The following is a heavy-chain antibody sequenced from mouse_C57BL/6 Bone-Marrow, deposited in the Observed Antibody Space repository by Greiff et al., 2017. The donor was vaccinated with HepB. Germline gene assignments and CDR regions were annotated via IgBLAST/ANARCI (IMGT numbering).Heavy chain of an antibody. V-gene: IGHV1-61*01. Sequence: QVQLQQPGAELVRPGSSVKLSCKASGYTFTSYWMDWVKQRPGQGLEWIGNIYPSDSETHYNQKFKDKATLTVDKSSSTAYMQLSSLTSEDSAVYYCARSTMVTTRYAMDYWGQGTSVTVSS. CDR1: GYTFTSYW. J-gene: IGHJ4*01. D-gene: IGHD2-2*01. CDR3: ARSTMVTTRYAMDY. CDR2: IYPSDSET.